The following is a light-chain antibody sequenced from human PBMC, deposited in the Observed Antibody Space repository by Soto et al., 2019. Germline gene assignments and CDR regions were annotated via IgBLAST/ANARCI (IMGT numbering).Light chain of an antibody. V-gene: IGKV1-33*01. J-gene: IGKJ5*01. Sequence: DIQMTQSPSSLSASVGDRVTITCQASQDISNYLNWYQQKPGKAPKLLIYDASNLETGVPSRFSGSGSGTDFTITISSLQPEDIATYYGQQYDHLPITFGQGTRLEI. CDR3: QQYDHLPIT. CDR1: QDISNY. CDR2: DAS.